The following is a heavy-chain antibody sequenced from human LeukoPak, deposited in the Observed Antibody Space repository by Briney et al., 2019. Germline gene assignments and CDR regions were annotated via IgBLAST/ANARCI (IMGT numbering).Heavy chain of an antibody. J-gene: IGHJ6*02. D-gene: IGHD2-2*01. CDR1: GYTFTSYG. CDR3: ARGYCSSTSCYAGRDYYYYGMDV. V-gene: IGHV1-2*02. CDR2: INPNSGGT. Sequence: ASVKVSCKASGYTFTSYGISWVRQAPGQGLEWMGWINPNSGGTNYAQKFQGRVTMTRDTSISTAYMELSRLRSDDTAVYYCARGYCSSTSCYAGRDYYYYGMDVWGQGTTVTVSS.